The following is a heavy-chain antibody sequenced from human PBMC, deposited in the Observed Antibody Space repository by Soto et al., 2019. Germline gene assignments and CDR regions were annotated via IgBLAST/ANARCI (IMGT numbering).Heavy chain of an antibody. J-gene: IGHJ6*02. D-gene: IGHD3-16*01. Sequence: QVQLQESGPGLVKPSETLSLTCTVSGGSISSYYWSWIRQPPGKGLEWIGYIYYSGSTNYNPSLKSRVTISVDTSKNQFALKLGSVTAADTAVYYCARGGRGGYYGMDVWGRGTTVTVSS. CDR1: GGSISSYY. V-gene: IGHV4-59*01. CDR3: ARGGRGGYYGMDV. CDR2: IYYSGST.